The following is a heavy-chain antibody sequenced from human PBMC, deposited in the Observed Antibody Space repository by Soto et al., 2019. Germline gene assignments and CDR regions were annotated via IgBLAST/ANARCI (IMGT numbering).Heavy chain of an antibody. Sequence: PSETLSLTCTVSGGSISSSSYYWGWIRQPPGKGLEWIGSIYYSGSTYYNPSLRSRVTISVDTSKNQFSLKLSSVTAADTAVYYCARLAWSNVPYYYDSSGYYLWGQGTLVTVSS. J-gene: IGHJ4*02. CDR3: ARLAWSNVPYYYDSSGYYL. D-gene: IGHD3-22*01. V-gene: IGHV4-39*01. CDR1: GGSISSSSYY. CDR2: IYYSGST.